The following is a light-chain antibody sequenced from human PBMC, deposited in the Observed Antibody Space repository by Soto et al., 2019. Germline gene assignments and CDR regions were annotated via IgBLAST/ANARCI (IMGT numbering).Light chain of an antibody. V-gene: IGKV3-20*01. CDR2: GAS. J-gene: IGKJ1*01. CDR3: QQYGSSRWT. CDR1: QSVSSSY. Sequence: EIVLTQSRGTLSLSPGERATLSCRASQSVSSSYLAWYQQKPGQAPRLLIYGASSRATGIPDRFSGSGSGTDFTLTISRLEPEDFAVYYCQQYGSSRWTFGQGTKVEIK.